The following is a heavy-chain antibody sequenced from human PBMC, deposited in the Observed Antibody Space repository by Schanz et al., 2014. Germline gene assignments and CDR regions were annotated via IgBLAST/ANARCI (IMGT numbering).Heavy chain of an antibody. CDR3: AKGRFGELSAFDI. J-gene: IGHJ3*02. V-gene: IGHV3-23*04. D-gene: IGHD3-10*01. CDR1: GFSFGNYG. CDR2: INSVGSNT. Sequence: VQLVESGGGVVQSGGSLRLSCAASGFSFGNYGMSWVRQAPGKGLVWVARINSVGSNTDYADSVTGRFTISRDNSKNTLYLQMNSLRAEDTAVYYCAKGRFGELSAFDIWGQGTMVTVSS.